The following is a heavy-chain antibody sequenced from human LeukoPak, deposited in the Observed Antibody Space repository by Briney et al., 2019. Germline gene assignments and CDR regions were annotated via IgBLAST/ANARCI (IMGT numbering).Heavy chain of an antibody. Sequence: SGGSLRLSCAASRFTFSSYSMNWVRQAPGKGLEWVSSISSSSYIYYADSVKGRFTISRDNAENSLYLQMNSLRAEDTAVYYCARDLGGSDYWGQGTLVTVSS. D-gene: IGHD3-10*01. CDR3: ARDLGGSDY. V-gene: IGHV3-21*01. CDR1: RFTFSSYS. CDR2: ISSSSYI. J-gene: IGHJ4*02.